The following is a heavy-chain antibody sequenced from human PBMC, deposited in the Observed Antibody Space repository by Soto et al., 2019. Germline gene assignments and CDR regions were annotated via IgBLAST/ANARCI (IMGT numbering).Heavy chain of an antibody. J-gene: IGHJ3*02. V-gene: IGHV4-59*01. CDR2: MYYIGST. D-gene: IGHD6-19*01. CDR3: ARVRDSSGWYEAGGGAFDI. CDR1: GVSISSYY. Sequence: LSLTCTVSGVSISSYYWSWIRQPPGKGLEWFGYMYYIGSTNYNPSLKRRVTISLDTSKKQFSLKLSSVTAADTAVYYCARVRDSSGWYEAGGGAFDIWGQGTMGTVSS.